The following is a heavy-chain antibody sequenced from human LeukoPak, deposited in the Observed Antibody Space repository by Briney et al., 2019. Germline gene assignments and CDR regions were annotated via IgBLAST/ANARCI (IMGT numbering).Heavy chain of an antibody. J-gene: IGHJ4*02. V-gene: IGHV4-31*03. CDR2: IYYSGST. Sequence: SQTLSLTCTVSGGSISSGGYYWSWIRQHPGKGLEWIGYIYYSGSTYYNPSLKSRVTISVDTSKNQFSLKLSSVTAADTAVYYCARRSRYYDSSGYYYVFDYWGQGTLVTVSS. CDR1: GGSISSGGYY. D-gene: IGHD3-22*01. CDR3: ARRSRYYDSSGYYYVFDY.